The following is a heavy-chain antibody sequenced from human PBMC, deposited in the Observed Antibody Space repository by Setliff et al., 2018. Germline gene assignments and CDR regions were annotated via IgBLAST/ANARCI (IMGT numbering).Heavy chain of an antibody. Sequence: ASVKVSCKASGYTFISYGISWVRQAPGQGLEWMGWISAYNGNTNYAQKLQGRATMTTDTSTSTAYMELRSLRSDDTAVYYCARVLFHCSSTSCYLDAFDIWGQGTMVTVS. J-gene: IGHJ3*02. CDR2: ISAYNGNT. CDR1: GYTFISYG. D-gene: IGHD2-2*01. V-gene: IGHV1-18*01. CDR3: ARVLFHCSSTSCYLDAFDI.